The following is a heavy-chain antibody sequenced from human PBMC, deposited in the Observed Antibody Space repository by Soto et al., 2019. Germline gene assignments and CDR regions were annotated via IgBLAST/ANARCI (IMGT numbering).Heavy chain of an antibody. CDR1: GFTFSSYA. CDR2: ISGSGGST. D-gene: IGHD3-22*01. J-gene: IGHJ4*02. V-gene: IGHV3-23*01. CDR3: AKVGGNYYDSSGYYPEFDY. Sequence: LRVSCAASGFTFSSYAMSWVRQAPGKGLEWVSAISGSGGSTYYADSVKGRFTISRDNSKNTLYLQMNSLRAEDTAVYYCAKVGGNYYDSSGYYPEFDYWGQGTLVTVSS.